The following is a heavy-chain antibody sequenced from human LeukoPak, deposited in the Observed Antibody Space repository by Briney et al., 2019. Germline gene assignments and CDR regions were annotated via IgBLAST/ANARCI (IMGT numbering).Heavy chain of an antibody. CDR3: ARTTSLTASGYDY. D-gene: IGHD4-17*01. Sequence: GASVTVSFKTSGYTFTTYHINWVRQATGQGLEWLGWVNPYSGDRGYAQKFQGRLSITSDTSISTAYMELGSLRSDDTAVYFCARTTSLTASGYDYWGQGTLVTVSS. CDR1: GYTFTTYH. V-gene: IGHV1-8*03. CDR2: VNPYSGDR. J-gene: IGHJ4*02.